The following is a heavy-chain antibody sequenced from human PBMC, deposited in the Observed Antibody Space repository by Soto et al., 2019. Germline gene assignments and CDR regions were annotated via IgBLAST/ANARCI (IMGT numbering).Heavy chain of an antibody. Sequence: DSVKGRFTISRDNSKNTLYLQINTLRAEDTAMYYCAKDHADSSSSTLYYYYYGMDVWGQGATVTVSS. D-gene: IGHD6-6*01. J-gene: IGHJ6*02. V-gene: IGHV3-30*02. CDR3: AKDHADSSSSTLYYYYYGMDV.